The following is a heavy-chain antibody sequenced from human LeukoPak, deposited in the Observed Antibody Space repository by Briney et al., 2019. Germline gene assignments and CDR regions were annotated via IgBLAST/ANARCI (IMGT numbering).Heavy chain of an antibody. CDR1: GYTFTSYG. CDR2: ISAYNGDT. Sequence: EASVKVSCKASGYTFTSYGISWVRQAPGQGLEWMGWISAYNGDTNYAQKFQGRVTMTTEKSTTTAYMELRSLRSDDTAMYYCARTPVGFNTVTPTDVRYWGQGTLVTVSS. J-gene: IGHJ4*02. V-gene: IGHV1-18*01. D-gene: IGHD4-17*01. CDR3: ARTPVGFNTVTPTDVRY.